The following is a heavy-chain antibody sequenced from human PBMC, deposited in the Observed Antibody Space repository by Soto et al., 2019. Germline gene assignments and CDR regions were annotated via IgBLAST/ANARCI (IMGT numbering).Heavy chain of an antibody. J-gene: IGHJ6*02. Sequence: EVQLVESGGGLVQPGGSLRLSCAASGFSFNRHWMSWVRQAPGKGLQWVASIKRDGSEKYYVDSVKGRFTISRDNVKNSLSLQMNGLGAEDTAVYYCARDPYYYDSHYYYGMDVWGQGTTVTVSS. V-gene: IGHV3-7*01. CDR1: GFSFNRHW. CDR3: ARDPYYYDSHYYYGMDV. D-gene: IGHD3-22*01. CDR2: IKRDGSEK.